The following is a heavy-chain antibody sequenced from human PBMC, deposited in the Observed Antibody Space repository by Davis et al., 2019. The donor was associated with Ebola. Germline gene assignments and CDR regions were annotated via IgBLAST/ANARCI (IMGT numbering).Heavy chain of an antibody. CDR2: MFSSGST. CDR3: ARGGAGITSTTPRFDY. V-gene: IGHV4-59*01. J-gene: IGHJ4*02. Sequence: MPGGSLRLSCTVSGGSIGGYYWNWIRQPPGKGLEWIGYMFSSGSTNINPSLKSRVSMSVDKSKNQFSLKLTSVTTADTAVYYCARGGAGITSTTPRFDYWGQGNLVSVSS. D-gene: IGHD1-1*01. CDR1: GGSIGGYY.